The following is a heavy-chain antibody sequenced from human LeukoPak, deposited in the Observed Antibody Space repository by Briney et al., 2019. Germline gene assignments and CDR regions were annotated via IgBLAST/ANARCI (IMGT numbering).Heavy chain of an antibody. D-gene: IGHD2-21*02. Sequence: SETLSLTCTVSGGSISSGGYYWSWIRQRPGEGLEWIGYIYYSGSTYSNPSLKSRVTISVDTSKNQFSLKLSSVTAADTAVYYCARVLAYCGGDCYYDYWGQGTLVTVSS. J-gene: IGHJ4*02. CDR1: GGSISSGGYY. CDR2: IYYSGST. CDR3: ARVLAYCGGDCYYDY. V-gene: IGHV4-31*03.